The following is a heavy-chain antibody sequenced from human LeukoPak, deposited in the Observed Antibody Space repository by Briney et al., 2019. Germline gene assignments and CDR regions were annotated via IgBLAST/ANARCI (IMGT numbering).Heavy chain of an antibody. Sequence: GGSLRLSCAASGFTFSSHGMSWVRQAPGKGLEWVSTISGSGDNTYYADSVKGRFTISRDNSKNTLYLQMNSLRAEDTAVYYCAREVVIAARVFDYWGQGTLVTVSS. CDR1: GFTFSSHG. D-gene: IGHD6-6*01. V-gene: IGHV3-23*01. J-gene: IGHJ4*02. CDR2: ISGSGDNT. CDR3: AREVVIAARVFDY.